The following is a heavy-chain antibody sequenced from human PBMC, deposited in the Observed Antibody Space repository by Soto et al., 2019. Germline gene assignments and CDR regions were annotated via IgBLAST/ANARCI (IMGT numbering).Heavy chain of an antibody. J-gene: IGHJ4*02. CDR1: GYTFTSYG. CDR2: ISAYTGNT. CDR3: AGGWFGQYVYYCDY. Sequence: QVQLVQSGAEVKKPGASVKVSCKASGYTFTSYGISWARQAPGQGLAWMGWISAYTGNTNYAEKLQCRVTMTTDTSTSTACMELRSMSSDDTAVYYCAGGWFGQYVYYCDYWGQGTMVTVSS. D-gene: IGHD3-10*01. V-gene: IGHV1-18*01.